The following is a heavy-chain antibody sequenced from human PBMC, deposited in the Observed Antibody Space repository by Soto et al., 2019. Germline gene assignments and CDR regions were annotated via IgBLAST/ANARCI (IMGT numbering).Heavy chain of an antibody. CDR2: ISTYSGDT. Sequence: QVHLVQSGVEVKTPGASVKVSCQASGYTFFTYDISWVRQAPGQGLEWMGWISTYSGDTKYAQKFQGRVTMTTDTSTTTSYRELRRLRSDDTTVYYCARHHGPTTSENWFDPWGQGPLVTVSS. V-gene: IGHV1-18*01. J-gene: IGHJ5*02. CDR3: ARHHGPTTSENWFDP. D-gene: IGHD5-12*01. CDR1: GYTFFTYD.